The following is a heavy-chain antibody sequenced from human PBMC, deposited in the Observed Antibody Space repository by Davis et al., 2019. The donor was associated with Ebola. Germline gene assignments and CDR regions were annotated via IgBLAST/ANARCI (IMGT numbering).Heavy chain of an antibody. Sequence: GESLKISCAASGFTFSSYSMNWVRQAPGKGLEWVSLITSSSTYIYYADSVKGRFTISRDNSKNTLYLQMNSLGAEDTAVYYCAKGFEGSSMPDYWGQGTLVTVSS. CDR2: ITSSSTYI. CDR1: GFTFSSYS. D-gene: IGHD2-2*01. J-gene: IGHJ4*02. CDR3: AKGFEGSSMPDY. V-gene: IGHV3-21*04.